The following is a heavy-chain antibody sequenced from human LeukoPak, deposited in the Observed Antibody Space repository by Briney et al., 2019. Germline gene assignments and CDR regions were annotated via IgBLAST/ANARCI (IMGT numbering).Heavy chain of an antibody. CDR1: GFIFNAYA. Sequence: PGRSLGLSCAASGFIFNAYAMHWVRQAPGKGLEWVAVVSYDGSNKYYADSVKGRFTISRDNSKNTLYLQMNSLRTEDTAVYYCARDAYFDYWGQGTLVTVSS. CDR2: VSYDGSNK. CDR3: ARDAYFDY. V-gene: IGHV3-30*04. J-gene: IGHJ4*02.